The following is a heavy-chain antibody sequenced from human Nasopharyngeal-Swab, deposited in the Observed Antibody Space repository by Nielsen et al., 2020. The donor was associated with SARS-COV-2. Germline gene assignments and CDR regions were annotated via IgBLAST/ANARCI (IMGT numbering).Heavy chain of an antibody. CDR1: GFTFSDYA. J-gene: IGHJ4*02. Sequence: GESLKISCTPSGFTFSDYAMNWVRLAPGKGLVWVSRINSDGSTTNYADSVKGRFTISRDNAKNTLYLQMNSLRPEDTAVYYCATTLRGNSDGRYWGQGTLVTVSS. CDR3: ATTLRGNSDGRY. CDR2: INSDGSTT. V-gene: IGHV3-74*01. D-gene: IGHD5-18*01.